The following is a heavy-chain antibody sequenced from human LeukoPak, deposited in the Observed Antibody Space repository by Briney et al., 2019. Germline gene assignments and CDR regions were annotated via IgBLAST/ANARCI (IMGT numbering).Heavy chain of an antibody. J-gene: IGHJ4*02. V-gene: IGHV4-59*01. Sequence: SETLSLTCTVSGGSISSYYWSWIRQPPGKGLEWIGYIYYSGSANFNPSLKSRVTISVDTSKNQFSLKLSSVTAANTAVYYCARFSYYGSGSYLSPFDYWGQGTLVTVSS. CDR2: IYYSGSA. CDR1: GGSISSYY. D-gene: IGHD3-10*01. CDR3: ARFSYYGSGSYLSPFDY.